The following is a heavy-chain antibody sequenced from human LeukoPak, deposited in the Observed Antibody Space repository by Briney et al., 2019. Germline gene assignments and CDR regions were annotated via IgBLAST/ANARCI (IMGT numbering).Heavy chain of an antibody. CDR1: GGSISSGGYY. V-gene: IGHV4-31*03. J-gene: IGHJ4*02. Sequence: SETLSLTCTVSGGSISSGGYYWSWIRQHPGKGLEWIGYIYYSGSTYYNPSLKSRVTISVDTSKNQFSLKLSSVTAADTAVYYCARAMVRGVVKFDYWGQGTLVTVSS. CDR2: IYYSGST. CDR3: ARAMVRGVVKFDY. D-gene: IGHD3-10*01.